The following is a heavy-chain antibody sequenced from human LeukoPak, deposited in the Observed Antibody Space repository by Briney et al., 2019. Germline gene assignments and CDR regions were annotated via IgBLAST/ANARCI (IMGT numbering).Heavy chain of an antibody. J-gene: IGHJ4*02. D-gene: IGHD3-22*01. CDR3: ARSHTYYYDSSGYPY. V-gene: IGHV1-69*05. CDR1: GGTFSSYA. Sequence: ASVKVPCKASGGTFSSYAISWVRQAPGQGLEWMGGIIPIFGTANYAQKFQGRVTITTDESTSTAYMELSSLRSEDTAVYYCARSHTYYYDSSGYPYWGQGTLVTVSS. CDR2: IIPIFGTA.